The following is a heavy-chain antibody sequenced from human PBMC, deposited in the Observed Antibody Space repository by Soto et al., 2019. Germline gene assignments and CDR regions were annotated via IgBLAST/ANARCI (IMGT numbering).Heavy chain of an antibody. CDR2: INAGNGNT. Sequence: ASVKVSCKASGYTFTSYAMHWVRQAPGQRLEWMGWINAGNGNTKYSQKFQGRVTITRDTSASTAYMELSSLRSEDTAVYYCARRVVAATDWFDPWGQGTLVTVSS. CDR3: ARRVVAATDWFDP. J-gene: IGHJ5*02. V-gene: IGHV1-3*01. D-gene: IGHD2-15*01. CDR1: GYTFTSYA.